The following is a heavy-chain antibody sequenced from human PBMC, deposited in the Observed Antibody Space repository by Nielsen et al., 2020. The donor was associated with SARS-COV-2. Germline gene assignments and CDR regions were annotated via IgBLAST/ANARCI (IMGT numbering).Heavy chain of an antibody. D-gene: IGHD3-3*01. CDR2: IYHSGST. CDR3: ARHRITIFGVVPGNWFDP. CDR1: GGSISSSNW. V-gene: IGHV4-4*02. J-gene: IGHJ5*02. Sequence: GSLRLSCAVSGGSISSSNWWSWVRQPPGKGLEWIGEIYHSGSTNYNPSLKSRVTISVDKSKNQFSLKLSSVTAADTAVYYCARHRITIFGVVPGNWFDPWGQGTLVTVSS.